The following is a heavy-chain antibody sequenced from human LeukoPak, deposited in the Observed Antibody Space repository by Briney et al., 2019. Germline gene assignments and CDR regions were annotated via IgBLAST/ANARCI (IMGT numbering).Heavy chain of an antibody. CDR1: GFRFSSYG. V-gene: IGHV3-30*03. CDR3: ARGWYYFDY. CDR2: ISFDGSSK. J-gene: IGHJ4*02. D-gene: IGHD2-8*01. Sequence: PGGSLRLSCAASGFRFSSYGMHWVRQAPGKGLEWVAVISFDGSSKYYADSVKGRFTISRDNSKNTLFLQMNSLRAEDTAVYYCARGWYYFDYWGQGTLVTVSS.